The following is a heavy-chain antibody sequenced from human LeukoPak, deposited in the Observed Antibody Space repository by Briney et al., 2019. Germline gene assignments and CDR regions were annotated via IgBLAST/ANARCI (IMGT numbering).Heavy chain of an antibody. V-gene: IGHV4-39*01. CDR3: ADYDFWSGPLDV. D-gene: IGHD3-3*01. CDR2: IRYSGTT. J-gene: IGHJ6*02. Sequence: PSETLSLTCSVSGGPISSSSYYWGSIRQSPGKGLQWIGSIRYSGTTYYNPSLKGRVTRSVDTSTNQFSLKVSFVTAADTAVYYCADYDFWSGPLDVWGQGTTVTVSS. CDR1: GGPISSSSYY.